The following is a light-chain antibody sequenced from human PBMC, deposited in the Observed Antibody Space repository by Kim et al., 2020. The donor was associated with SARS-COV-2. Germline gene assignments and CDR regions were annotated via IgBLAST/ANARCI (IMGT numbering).Light chain of an antibody. CDR1: SVRNYF. J-gene: IGLJ3*02. CDR2: GRN. Sequence: LGETVRITCQGDSVRNYFVSWYQRKPGQAPLLVMYGRNIRASGIPDRFSGSRLGDTASLTIAGTQPEDEADYYCNSRDSSGNLGVFGGGTQLTVL. V-gene: IGLV3-19*01. CDR3: NSRDSSGNLGV.